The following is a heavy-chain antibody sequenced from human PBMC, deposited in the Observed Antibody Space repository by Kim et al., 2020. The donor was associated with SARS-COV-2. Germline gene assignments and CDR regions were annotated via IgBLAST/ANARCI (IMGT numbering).Heavy chain of an antibody. D-gene: IGHD3-22*01. J-gene: IGHJ2*01. CDR2: IYYSGST. CDR1: GGSISSSSYY. V-gene: IGHV4-39*01. CDR3: ARHPSITMIVIAWYFDL. Sequence: SETLSLTCTVSGGSISSSSYYWGWIRQPPGKGLEWIGSIYYSGSTYYNPSLKSRVTISVDTSKNQFSLKLSSVTAADTAVYYCARHPSITMIVIAWYFDLWGRGTLVTVPS.